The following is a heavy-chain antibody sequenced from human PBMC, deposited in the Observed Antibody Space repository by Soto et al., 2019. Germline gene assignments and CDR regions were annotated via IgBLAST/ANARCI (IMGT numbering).Heavy chain of an antibody. CDR2: IKSKTDGGTT. D-gene: IGHD6-19*01. CDR3: TPPRYSSGWYAI. Sequence: EVQLVESGGGLVKPGGSLRLSCAASGFTFSNAWMSWVRQAPGKGLEWVGRIKSKTDGGTTDYAAPVKGRFTISRDDSKNTLYLQMNSLKTKDTAVYYCTPPRYSSGWYAIWGQGTLVTVSS. CDR1: GFTFSNAW. J-gene: IGHJ4*02. V-gene: IGHV3-15*01.